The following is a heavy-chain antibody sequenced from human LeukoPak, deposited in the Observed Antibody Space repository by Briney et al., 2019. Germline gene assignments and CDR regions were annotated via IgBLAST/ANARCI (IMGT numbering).Heavy chain of an antibody. CDR1: GFSLSTSGVG. CDR2: IYWNDDK. V-gene: IGHV2-5*01. CDR3: AQIVPYYYDSSGYYYYFDY. Sequence: KESGPTLVKPTQTLTLTYTFSGFSLSTSGVGVGRIRQPPGKALEWLALIYWNDDKRYSPSLKSRLTITKDTSKNQVVLTMTNMDPVDTATYYCAQIVPYYYDSSGYYYYFDYWGQGTLVTVSS. J-gene: IGHJ4*02. D-gene: IGHD3-22*01.